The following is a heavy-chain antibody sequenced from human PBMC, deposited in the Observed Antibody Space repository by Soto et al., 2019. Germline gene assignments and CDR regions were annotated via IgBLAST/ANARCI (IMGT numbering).Heavy chain of an antibody. CDR2: IWYDGSNK. CDR3: ARAPKPLFGIAVAGHFDY. D-gene: IGHD6-19*01. CDR1: GFTFSSYG. V-gene: IGHV3-33*01. J-gene: IGHJ4*02. Sequence: GGSLRLSCAASGFTFSSYGMHWVRQAPGKGLEWVAVIWYDGSNKYYADSVKGRFTISRDNSKNTLYLQMNSLRAEDTAVYYCARAPKPLFGIAVAGHFDYWGQGTLVTVSS.